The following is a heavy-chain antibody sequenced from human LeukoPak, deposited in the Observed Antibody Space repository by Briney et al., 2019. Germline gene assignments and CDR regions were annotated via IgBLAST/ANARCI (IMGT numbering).Heavy chain of an antibody. J-gene: IGHJ4*02. D-gene: IGHD3-22*01. CDR1: GYSLTELA. Sequence: ASVNVSCKLSGYSLTELAIDWVRQAPGKGLERMGGSDPEDVKTSFAEKFQGRVTFTEDTSTDTAFMELSRLRSDDTAVYYCATFQAYANSGHLRPYFDYWGQGTLVTVSS. V-gene: IGHV1-24*01. CDR3: ATFQAYANSGHLRPYFDY. CDR2: SDPEDVKT.